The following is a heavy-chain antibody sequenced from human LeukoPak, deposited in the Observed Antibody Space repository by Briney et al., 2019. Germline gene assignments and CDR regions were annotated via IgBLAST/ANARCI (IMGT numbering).Heavy chain of an antibody. CDR2: ISSSSSYT. Sequence: KPGRSLRLSCAASGFTFSSYGMHWVRQAPGKGLEWVSYISSSSSYTNYADSVKGRFTISRDNAKNSLYLQMNSLRAEDTAVYYCARVRYGDYAVSYFDYWGQGTLVTVSS. D-gene: IGHD4-17*01. CDR3: ARVRYGDYAVSYFDY. CDR1: GFTFSSYG. J-gene: IGHJ4*02. V-gene: IGHV3-21*05.